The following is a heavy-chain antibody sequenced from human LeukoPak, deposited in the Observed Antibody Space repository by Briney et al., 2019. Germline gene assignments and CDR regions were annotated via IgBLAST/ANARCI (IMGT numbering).Heavy chain of an antibody. D-gene: IGHD6-13*01. Sequence: PGGSLRLSCAASGFTFSNAWMNWVRQAPGKGLEWVGRIASKTDGGTTDYAAPVKGRFTISRDDSKNTLFLQMNSLKTEDTAVYYCTTGIRGDCGQGTLVTVSS. J-gene: IGHJ4*02. V-gene: IGHV3-15*04. CDR1: GFTFSNAW. CDR2: IASKTDGGTT. CDR3: TTGIRGD.